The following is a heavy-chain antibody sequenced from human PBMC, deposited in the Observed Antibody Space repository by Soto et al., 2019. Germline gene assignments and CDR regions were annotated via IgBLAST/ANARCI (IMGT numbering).Heavy chain of an antibody. J-gene: IGHJ6*02. V-gene: IGHV6-1*01. CDR3: ARVAVERAVAGRTGHYYYYGMDV. D-gene: IGHD6-19*01. CDR2: TYYRSKWYN. CDR1: GDSVSSNSAA. Sequence: PSQTLSLTCAISGDSVSSNSAAWNWIRQSPSRGLEWLGRTYYRSKWYNDYAVSVKSRITINPDTSKNQFSLQLNSVTPEDTAVYYCARVAVERAVAGRTGHYYYYGMDVWGQGTTVTVSS.